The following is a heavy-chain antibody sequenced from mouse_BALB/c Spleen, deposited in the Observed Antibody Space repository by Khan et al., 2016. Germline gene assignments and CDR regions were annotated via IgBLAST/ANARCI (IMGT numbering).Heavy chain of an antibody. CDR3: ARGYLRRGAFFPY. Sequence: EVQLQESGPGLVKPSQSLSLTCTVTGYSITSDYAWNWIRQFPGNKLEWVGYINYSGSPNYNPSLKSRISITRHTSQNQFFLQLNSVTTEDTATYYGARGYLRRGAFFPYWGQGTLVAVSA. D-gene: IGHD2-12*01. V-gene: IGHV3-2*02. CDR1: GYSITSDYA. CDR2: INYSGSP. J-gene: IGHJ3*01.